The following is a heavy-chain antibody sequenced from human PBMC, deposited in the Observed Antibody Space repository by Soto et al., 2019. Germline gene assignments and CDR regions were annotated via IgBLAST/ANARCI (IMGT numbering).Heavy chain of an antibody. V-gene: IGHV4-61*01. CDR1: GASVSSGSYY. CDR3: ARALSTNEGWFDP. CDR2: IYYTGTS. Sequence: QVELQESGPGLVKPSETLSLTCKVSGASVSSGSYYWSWIRQPPGKGLEWIGYIYYTGTSDYNPSLTSRVTITIDTSKNQISLNLNSVTAADTAVYYCARALSTNEGWFDPWGQGRLVTVSS. D-gene: IGHD2-8*01. J-gene: IGHJ5*02.